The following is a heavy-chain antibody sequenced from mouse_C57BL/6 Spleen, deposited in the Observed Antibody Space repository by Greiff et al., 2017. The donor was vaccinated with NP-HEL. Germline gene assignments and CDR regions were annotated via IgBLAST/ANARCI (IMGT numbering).Heavy chain of an antibody. D-gene: IGHD1-1*01. V-gene: IGHV1-9*01. CDR3: ARLDLDGSSYGDY. Sequence: QVQLQQSGAELMKPGASVKLSCKATGYTFTGYWIEWVKQRPGHGLEWIGEILPGSGSTNYNEKFKGKATFTADPSSNTAYMHLSSLTTEDSAIYYCARLDLDGSSYGDYWGQGTTLTVSS. CDR2: ILPGSGST. CDR1: GYTFTGYW. J-gene: IGHJ2*01.